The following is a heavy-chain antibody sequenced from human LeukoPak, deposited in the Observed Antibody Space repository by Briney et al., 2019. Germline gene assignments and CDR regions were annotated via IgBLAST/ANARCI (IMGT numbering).Heavy chain of an antibody. CDR3: ARGGSYGAWYFDL. CDR2: TYYRSNFYN. CDR1: GDSVSSNSAA. D-gene: IGHD1-26*01. Sequence: SQTLSLTCAISGDSVSSNSAAWNWIRQSPSRGLEWLGRTYYRSNFYNDYAVSVKSRIAITPDTSENQFSLQLNSVTPDDTAVYYCARGGSYGAWYFDLSGRGTLVTVSS. J-gene: IGHJ2*01. V-gene: IGHV6-1*01.